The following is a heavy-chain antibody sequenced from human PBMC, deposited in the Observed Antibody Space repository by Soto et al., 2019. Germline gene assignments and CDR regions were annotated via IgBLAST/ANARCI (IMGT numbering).Heavy chain of an antibody. CDR2: ISWDGGST. CDR3: AKSYDILTGHGGMDV. V-gene: IGHV3-43*01. D-gene: IGHD3-9*01. J-gene: IGHJ6*02. Sequence: PGGSLRLSCAASGFTFDDYTMHWVRQAPGKGLEWVSLISWDGGSTYYADSVKGRFTISRDNSKNSLYLQMNSLRTGDTALYYCAKSYDILTGHGGMDVWGQGTKVTVSS. CDR1: GFTFDDYT.